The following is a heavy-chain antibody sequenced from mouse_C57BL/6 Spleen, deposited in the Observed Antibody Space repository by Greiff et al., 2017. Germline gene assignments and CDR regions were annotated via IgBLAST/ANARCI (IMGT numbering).Heavy chain of an antibody. J-gene: IGHJ2*01. V-gene: IGHV1-64*01. D-gene: IGHD2-4*01. CDR1: GYTFTSYW. CDR3: APYDYDESYFDY. CDR2: IHPNSGST. Sequence: QVHVKQSGAELVKPGASVKLSCKASGYTFTSYWMHWVKQRPGQGLEWIGMIHPNSGSTNYNEKFKSKATLTVDKSSSTAYMQLSSLTSEDSAVYYCAPYDYDESYFDYWGQGTTLTVSS.